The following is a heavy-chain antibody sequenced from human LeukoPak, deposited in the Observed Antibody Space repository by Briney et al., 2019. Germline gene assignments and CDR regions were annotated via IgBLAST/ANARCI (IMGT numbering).Heavy chain of an antibody. CDR2: IYTSGST. D-gene: IGHD3-9*01. CDR3: ARDSYDILTGSYLEWYFDL. V-gene: IGHV4-4*07. Sequence: SETLSLTCTVSGGSISSYYWSWIRQPAGKGLEWIGRIYTSGSTNYNPSLKSRVTMSVDTSKNQFSLKLSSVTAADTAVYYCARDSYDILTGSYLEWYFDLWGRGTLVTVSS. CDR1: GGSISSYY. J-gene: IGHJ2*01.